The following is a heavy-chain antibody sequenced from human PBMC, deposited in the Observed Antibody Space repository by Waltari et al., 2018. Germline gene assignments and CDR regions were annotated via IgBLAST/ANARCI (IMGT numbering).Heavy chain of an antibody. Sequence: QVTLKESGPVLVKPTETLTLTCTVSGFSLSNARMGVSWIRQPPGKALEWLAHIFSNDEKSYSTALKSRLTISKDTSKSQVVLTMTNMDPVDTATYYCARILNTERYYDYGDYYYFDYWGQGTLVTVSS. J-gene: IGHJ4*02. CDR1: GFSLSNARMG. D-gene: IGHD4-17*01. V-gene: IGHV2-26*01. CDR3: ARILNTERYYDYGDYYYFDY. CDR2: IFSNDEK.